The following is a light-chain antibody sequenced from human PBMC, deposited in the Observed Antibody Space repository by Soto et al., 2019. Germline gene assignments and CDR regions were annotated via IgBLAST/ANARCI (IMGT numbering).Light chain of an antibody. CDR3: QQYLGT. CDR2: DAS. Sequence: IQLTQSPSSLSASVGGRVTITCRASQSISSWLAWYQQKPGKAPKLLIYDASSLESGVPSRFSGSGSGTEFTLTISSLQPDDFATYYCQQYLGTFGGGTKVDIK. V-gene: IGKV1-5*01. J-gene: IGKJ4*01. CDR1: QSISSW.